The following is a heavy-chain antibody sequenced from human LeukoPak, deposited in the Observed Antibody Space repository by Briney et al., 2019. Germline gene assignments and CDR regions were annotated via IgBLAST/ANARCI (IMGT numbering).Heavy chain of an antibody. J-gene: IGHJ4*02. Sequence: GGSLRLSCAASGFTFSDYYMSWIRQAPGKGLEWVSYISSSSSYTNYADSVKGRFTISRDNAKNSLYLQMNSLRAEDTAVYYCARDRKRGSESYLSSFDYWGQGTLVTVSS. D-gene: IGHD3-16*02. CDR1: GFTFSDYY. V-gene: IGHV3-11*05. CDR3: ARDRKRGSESYLSSFDY. CDR2: ISSSSSYT.